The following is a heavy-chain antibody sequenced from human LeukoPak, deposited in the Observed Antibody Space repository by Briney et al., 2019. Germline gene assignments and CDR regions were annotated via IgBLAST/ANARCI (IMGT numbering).Heavy chain of an antibody. D-gene: IGHD5-18*01. CDR1: GFTFSSYA. Sequence: GGSLRLSCSASGFTFSSYAMHWVRQAPGKGPEYVSAISSNGGSTYYADSVKGRFTISRDNSKNALYLQMGSLTVEDTAVYYCVRGGYSYGYVFDYWGQGTLVTVSS. V-gene: IGHV3-64D*06. CDR2: ISSNGGST. CDR3: VRGGYSYGYVFDY. J-gene: IGHJ4*02.